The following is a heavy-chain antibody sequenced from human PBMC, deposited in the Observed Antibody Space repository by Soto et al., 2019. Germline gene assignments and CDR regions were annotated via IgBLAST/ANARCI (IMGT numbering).Heavy chain of an antibody. Sequence: PGGSLRLSCAASGFTFSSYAMSWVRQAPGKGLEWVSAISGSGGSTYYADSVKGRFTISRDNSKNTLYLQMNSLRAEETAVYYCAKDGITIFGVVIINPPLDDFDIWGKGTMVNVS. D-gene: IGHD3-3*01. J-gene: IGHJ3*02. CDR2: ISGSGGST. V-gene: IGHV3-23*01. CDR1: GFTFSSYA. CDR3: AKDGITIFGVVIINPPLDDFDI.